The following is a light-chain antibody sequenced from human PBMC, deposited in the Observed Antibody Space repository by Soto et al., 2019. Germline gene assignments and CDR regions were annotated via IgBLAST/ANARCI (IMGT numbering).Light chain of an antibody. CDR2: SNT. CDR3: AAWDDSLNGVV. CDR1: SSNIGSHT. Sequence: QSVLTQPPSASGTPGQTIAISCSGCSSNIGSHTVNWYQQLPGTAPRLLIYSNTQRPSGVPDRFSGSKSGTSASLAIRGLQSEYEGDYYCAAWDDSLNGVVFGGGTKLTVL. J-gene: IGLJ2*01. V-gene: IGLV1-44*01.